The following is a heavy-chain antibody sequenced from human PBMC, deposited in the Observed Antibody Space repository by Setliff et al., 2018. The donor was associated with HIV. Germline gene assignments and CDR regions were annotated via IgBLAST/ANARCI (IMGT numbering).Heavy chain of an antibody. CDR3: ARDSGWWQIDY. Sequence: SETLSLTCAVYGGSFSGYYWSWIRQPPRKGLEWIGEINHSGSTNYNPSLKSRVTISVDTSKNQFSLKLSSVTAADTAVYYCARDSGWWQIDYWGQGTLVTVSS. V-gene: IGHV4-34*01. J-gene: IGHJ4*02. D-gene: IGHD6-19*01. CDR1: GGSFSGYY. CDR2: INHSGST.